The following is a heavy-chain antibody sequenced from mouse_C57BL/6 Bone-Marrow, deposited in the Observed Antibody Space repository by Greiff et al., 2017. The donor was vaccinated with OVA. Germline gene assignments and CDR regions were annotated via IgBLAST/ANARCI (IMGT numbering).Heavy chain of an antibody. J-gene: IGHJ4*01. V-gene: IGHV5-6*01. CDR3: ARHALYTHAMDY. CDR2: ISSGGSYT. CDR1: GFTFSSYG. D-gene: IGHD2-1*01. Sequence: EVQLQESGGDLVKPGVSLKLSCAASGFTFSSYGMSWVRQTPDKRLEWVATISSGGSYTYYPDSVKGRFTISRDNAKNTLYLQMSSLKSEDTAMYYCARHALYTHAMDYWGQGTSVTVSS.